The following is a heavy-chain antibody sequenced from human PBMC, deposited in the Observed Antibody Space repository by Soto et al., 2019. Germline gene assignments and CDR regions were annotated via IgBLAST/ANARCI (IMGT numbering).Heavy chain of an antibody. D-gene: IGHD2-2*01. J-gene: IGHJ6*02. CDR2: ISAYNGNT. CDR3: ARAHHWVVPAAIYYYYGMDV. V-gene: IGHV1-18*04. Sequence: ASVKVSCKASGYTFTSYGISWVRQAPGQGLEWMGWISAYNGNTNYAQKLQGRATMTTDTSTSTAYMELRSLRSDDTAVYYCARAHHWVVPAAIYYYYGMDVWGQGTTVTVSS. CDR1: GYTFTSYG.